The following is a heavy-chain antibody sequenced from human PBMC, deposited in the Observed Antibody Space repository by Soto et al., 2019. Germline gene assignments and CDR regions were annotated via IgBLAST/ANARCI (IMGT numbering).Heavy chain of an antibody. J-gene: IGHJ4*02. Sequence: PGGSLRLSCAASGFTFSSYAMSWVRQAPGKGLEWVSAISGSGGRTYYADSVKGRFTISRDNSKNTLYLQMNSLRAEDTAVYYCAALIVVVMYPDDRGQGSLVTVSS. D-gene: IGHD3-22*01. CDR2: ISGSGGRT. V-gene: IGHV3-23*01. CDR1: GFTFSSYA. CDR3: AALIVVVMYPDD.